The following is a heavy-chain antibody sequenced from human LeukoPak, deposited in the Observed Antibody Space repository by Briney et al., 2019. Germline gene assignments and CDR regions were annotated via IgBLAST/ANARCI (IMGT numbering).Heavy chain of an antibody. J-gene: IGHJ4*02. CDR3: ASSDSSGYYSLY. CDR1: GYTSTSYY. Sequence: GASVKASCKASGYTSTSYYVHWVRQAPGQGLEWMGIINPSGGSTSYAQKFQGRVTMTRDTSTSTVYMELSSLRSEDTAVYYCASSDSSGYYSLYWGQGTLVTVSS. D-gene: IGHD3-22*01. CDR2: INPSGGST. V-gene: IGHV1-46*01.